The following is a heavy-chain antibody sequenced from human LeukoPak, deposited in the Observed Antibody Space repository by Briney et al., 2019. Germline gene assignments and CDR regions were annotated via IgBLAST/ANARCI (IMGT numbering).Heavy chain of an antibody. Sequence: GGSLRLSCAASGFTFSSYWMSWVRQAPGKGLEWVANIKQDGSEKYYVDSVKGRFTISRDNAKNSLYLQMNSLRAEDTAVYYCARRYCTNGVCYGGGLDAFDIWGQGTMVTVSS. D-gene: IGHD2-8*01. J-gene: IGHJ3*02. V-gene: IGHV3-7*01. CDR1: GFTFSSYW. CDR2: IKQDGSEK. CDR3: ARRYCTNGVCYGGGLDAFDI.